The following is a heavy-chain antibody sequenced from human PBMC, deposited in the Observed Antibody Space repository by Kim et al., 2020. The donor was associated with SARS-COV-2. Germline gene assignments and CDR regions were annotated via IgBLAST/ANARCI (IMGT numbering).Heavy chain of an antibody. D-gene: IGHD6-19*01. Sequence: GGSLRLSCAASGFTFDDYAMHWVRQAPGKGLEWVSGISWNSGSIGYADSVKGRFTISRDNAKNSLYLQMNSLRAEDTALYYCAKDSAYSSGWYKDFDYWGQGTLVTVSS. CDR1: GFTFDDYA. CDR2: ISWNSGSI. J-gene: IGHJ4*02. CDR3: AKDSAYSSGWYKDFDY. V-gene: IGHV3-9*01.